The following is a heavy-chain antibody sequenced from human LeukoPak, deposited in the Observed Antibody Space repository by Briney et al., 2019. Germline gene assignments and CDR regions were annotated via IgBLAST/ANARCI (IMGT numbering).Heavy chain of an antibody. Sequence: PSETLSLTCAVSGGSISYNYWSWIRQPPGKGLEWIGFIDYSGNTNYSPSLKSRVTISVDTSKNQSSLKLNSVTAADTAVYYCARGGWSLDYWGQGTLVTVSS. D-gene: IGHD6-19*01. V-gene: IGHV4-59*08. CDR1: GGSISYNY. CDR2: IDYSGNT. J-gene: IGHJ4*02. CDR3: ARGGWSLDY.